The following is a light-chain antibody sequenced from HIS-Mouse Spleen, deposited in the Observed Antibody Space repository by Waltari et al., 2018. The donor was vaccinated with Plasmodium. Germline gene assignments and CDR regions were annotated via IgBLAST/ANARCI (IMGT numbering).Light chain of an antibody. CDR1: SSDVGGYNY. Sequence: QSALTQPASVSGSPGQSITISCTGTSSDVGGYNYVSWYQQHPGKAPKLMIYEVSNRPSGVSNGFPGSKSGNTASLTISGLQAEDEADYYCSSYTSSSTLDVFGTGTKVTVL. J-gene: IGLJ1*01. CDR2: EVS. CDR3: SSYTSSSTLDV. V-gene: IGLV2-14*01.